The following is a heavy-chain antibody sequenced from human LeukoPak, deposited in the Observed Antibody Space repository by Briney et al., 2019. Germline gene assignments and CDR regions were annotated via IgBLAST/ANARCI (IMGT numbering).Heavy chain of an antibody. Sequence: PGGSLRLSCAASGFSFYSYVMSWVRQAPGKGLEWVPGISDSGGSTYYADSVKGRFTLSRDNSKNMLYLQMNSLRAEDTAVYYCAKAYDLWSGYPLFDFWGQGTLVTVSS. CDR2: ISDSGGST. D-gene: IGHD3-3*01. CDR3: AKAYDLWSGYPLFDF. CDR1: GFSFYSYV. V-gene: IGHV3-23*01. J-gene: IGHJ4*02.